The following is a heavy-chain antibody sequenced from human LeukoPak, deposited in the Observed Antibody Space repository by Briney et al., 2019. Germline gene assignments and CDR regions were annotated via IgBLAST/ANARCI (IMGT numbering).Heavy chain of an antibody. CDR2: IYYSGST. V-gene: IGHV4-59*01. D-gene: IGHD3-22*01. CDR1: GGSISSYY. J-gene: IGHJ3*02. CDR3: ARGNYDYDSSGEDAFDI. Sequence: PSETLSLTCTVSGGSISSYYWSWIRQPPGKGLEWIGYIYYSGSTNYNPSLKSRVTISVDTSKNQFSLKLSSVTAADTAVYYCARGNYDYDSSGEDAFDIWGQGTMVTVSS.